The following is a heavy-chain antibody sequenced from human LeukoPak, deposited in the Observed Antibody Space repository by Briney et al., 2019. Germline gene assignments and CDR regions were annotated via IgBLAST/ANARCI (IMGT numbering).Heavy chain of an antibody. CDR2: ISSSSSYI. Sequence: GGSLRLSCAASGFTFSSHSMNWVRQAPGKGLEWVSSISSSSSYIYYADSVKGRFTISRDNAKNSLYLQMNSLRAEDTAVYYCARDLGWLQSDYWGQGTLVTVSS. V-gene: IGHV3-21*01. CDR1: GFTFSSHS. CDR3: ARDLGWLQSDY. D-gene: IGHD5-24*01. J-gene: IGHJ4*02.